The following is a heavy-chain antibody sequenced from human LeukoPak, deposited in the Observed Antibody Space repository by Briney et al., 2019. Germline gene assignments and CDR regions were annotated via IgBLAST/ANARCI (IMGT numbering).Heavy chain of an antibody. J-gene: IGHJ3*02. D-gene: IGHD4-17*01. CDR3: ARGDYGDYATDPGAFDI. CDR1: GFTFSSYG. CDR2: ISYDGSNK. Sequence: PGGSLRLSCAASGFTFSSYGMHWVRQAPGKGLEWVAVISYDGSNKYYADSVKGRFTISRDNSKNTLYLQMNSLRAEDTAVYYCARGDYGDYATDPGAFDIWGQGTMVTVSS. V-gene: IGHV3-30*03.